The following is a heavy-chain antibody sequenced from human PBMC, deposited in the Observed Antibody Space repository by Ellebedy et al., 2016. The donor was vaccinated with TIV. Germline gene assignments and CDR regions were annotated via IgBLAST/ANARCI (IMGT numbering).Heavy chain of an antibody. CDR3: ARAQWLVHDAFDI. CDR2: TYYRSKWCN. D-gene: IGHD6-19*01. V-gene: IGHV6-1*01. Sequence: SQTLSLTXAISGDSVSSNSAAWNWIRQSPSRGLEWLGRTYYRSKWCNDYAVSVKGRITINPDTSKNQFSLQLNSVTPEDTAVYYCARAQWLVHDAFDIWGQGTMVTVSS. CDR1: GDSVSSNSAA. J-gene: IGHJ3*02.